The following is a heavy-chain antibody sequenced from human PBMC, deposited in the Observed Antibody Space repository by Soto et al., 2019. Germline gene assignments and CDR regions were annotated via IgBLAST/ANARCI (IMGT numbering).Heavy chain of an antibody. Sequence: GGSLRLSCAASGFTFSDYYMSWIRQAPGKGLEWVSYISSSSSYTNYADSVKGRFTISRDNAKNSLYLQMNSLRAEDTAVYYCARDTPYGGNSRYFDYWGQGTLVTVSS. V-gene: IGHV3-11*06. D-gene: IGHD2-21*02. CDR2: ISSSSSYT. CDR1: GFTFSDYY. J-gene: IGHJ4*02. CDR3: ARDTPYGGNSRYFDY.